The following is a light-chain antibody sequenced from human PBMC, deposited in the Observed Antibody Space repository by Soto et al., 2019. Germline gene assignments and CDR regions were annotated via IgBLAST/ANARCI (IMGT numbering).Light chain of an antibody. CDR1: QSVLYSSNNKNH. Sequence: DIVMTQSPDSLAVSLGERATINCKSSQSVLYSSNNKNHLAWYQQKPGQPPQLIIYWASTRESGVPERFSGSGSGTDFTLTISSLEAEDVAFYWCQQYFDVPFTFGGGTKVDTK. CDR3: QQYFDVPFT. J-gene: IGKJ4*01. V-gene: IGKV4-1*01. CDR2: WAS.